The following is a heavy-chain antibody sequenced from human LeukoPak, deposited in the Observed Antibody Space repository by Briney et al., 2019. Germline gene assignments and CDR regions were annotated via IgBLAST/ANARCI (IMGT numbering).Heavy chain of an antibody. Sequence: ASVKVSCKSSGYTFTSYGISWVRQAPGQGLEWMGWISAYNGNTNYAQKLQGRVTMTTDTSTSTAYMELRSLRSDDTAVYYCARVPLRGYCSGGSCYYNWFDPWGQGTLVTVSS. V-gene: IGHV1-18*01. CDR2: ISAYNGNT. CDR1: GYTFTSYG. CDR3: ARVPLRGYCSGGSCYYNWFDP. D-gene: IGHD2-15*01. J-gene: IGHJ5*02.